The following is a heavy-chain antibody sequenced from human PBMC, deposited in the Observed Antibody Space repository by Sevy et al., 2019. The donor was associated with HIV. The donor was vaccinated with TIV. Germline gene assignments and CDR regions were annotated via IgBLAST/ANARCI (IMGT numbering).Heavy chain of an antibody. J-gene: IGHJ5*02. CDR2: IYYTGST. CDR1: GGSISTYY. CDR3: ARAPPVRSGDDSLNWFDP. D-gene: IGHD5-12*01. Sequence: QSQTLSLTCTVSGGSISTYYWSWIRQPPGKGLEYIGYIYYTGSTNYNPSLKSRVTISVDTSKNQFSLNLGSVTAVDTAVYYCARAPPVRSGDDSLNWFDPWGQGTLVTVSS. V-gene: IGHV4-59*01.